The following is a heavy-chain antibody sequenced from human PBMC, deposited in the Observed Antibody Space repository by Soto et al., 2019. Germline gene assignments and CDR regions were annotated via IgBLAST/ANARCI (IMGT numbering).Heavy chain of an antibody. CDR2: IDPSDSYT. CDR3: ASTGYPDMDV. J-gene: IGHJ6*02. Sequence: PGESLKISCKGSGYSFTSYWISWVRQMPGKGLEWMGRIDPSDSYTNYSPSFQGHVTISADKSISTAYLQWSSLKASDTAMYYCASTGYPDMDVWGQGTTVTVLL. D-gene: IGHD6-13*01. CDR1: GYSFTSYW. V-gene: IGHV5-10-1*01.